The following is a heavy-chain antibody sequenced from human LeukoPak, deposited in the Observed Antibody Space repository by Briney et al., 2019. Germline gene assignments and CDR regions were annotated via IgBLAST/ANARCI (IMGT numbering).Heavy chain of an antibody. CDR2: IKQDGSEK. J-gene: IGHJ4*02. V-gene: IGHV3-7*01. Sequence: GGSLRLSCAASGFTFSNYWMHWVRQAPGKGLEWVANIKQDGSEKYYADSVKGRFTISKDNAKNTVYLQMNNLRAEDTAVYYCVSFYETYWGRGTLVTVSS. CDR1: GFTFSNYW. D-gene: IGHD2-2*01. CDR3: VSFYETY.